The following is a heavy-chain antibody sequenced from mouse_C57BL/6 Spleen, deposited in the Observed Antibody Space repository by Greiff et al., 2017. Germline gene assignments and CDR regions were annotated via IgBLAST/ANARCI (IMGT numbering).Heavy chain of an antibody. Sequence: QVQLQQPGAELVKPGASVKLSCKASGYTFTSYWMQWVKQRPGQGLEWTGEIDPSDSYTNYNQKFKGKATLTVDKSSSTAYMQLSSLTSEESAVYYCARGATVVASHWYFDVWGTGTTGTVSS. J-gene: IGHJ1*03. CDR2: IDPSDSYT. V-gene: IGHV1-50*01. CDR3: ARGATVVASHWYFDV. CDR1: GYTFTSYW. D-gene: IGHD1-1*01.